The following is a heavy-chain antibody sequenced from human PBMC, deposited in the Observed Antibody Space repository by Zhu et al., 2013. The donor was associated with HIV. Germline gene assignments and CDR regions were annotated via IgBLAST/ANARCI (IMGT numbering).Heavy chain of an antibody. V-gene: IGHV1-18*01. J-gene: IGHJ4*02. D-gene: IGHD2-8*01. CDR2: ISARNGNT. Sequence: QVQLVQSGAEVKKPGASVKVSCKASGYTFNNYGISWVRQAPGQGLEWLGWISARNGNTNFAEKFHGRLTLTTDTSTSTASMELRSLGSGDTAVYYCARARNGLTYCDYWGQGTRVSVSS. CDR3: ARARNGLTYCDY. CDR1: GYTFNNYG.